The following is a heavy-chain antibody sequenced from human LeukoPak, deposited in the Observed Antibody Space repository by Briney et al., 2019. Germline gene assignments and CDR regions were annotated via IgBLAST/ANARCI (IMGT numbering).Heavy chain of an antibody. V-gene: IGHV3-23*01. CDR2: ISGSGGST. J-gene: IGHJ4*02. Sequence: QPGGSPRLSCAASGFTFSTYAMSWVRQAPGKGLEWVSAISGSGGSTYYADSVKGRFTISRDNSKNTLYLQMNSLRAEDTAVYYCAKLSIDSSGYYPYYFDYWGQGTLVTVSS. CDR3: AKLSIDSSGYYPYYFDY. D-gene: IGHD3-22*01. CDR1: GFTFSTYA.